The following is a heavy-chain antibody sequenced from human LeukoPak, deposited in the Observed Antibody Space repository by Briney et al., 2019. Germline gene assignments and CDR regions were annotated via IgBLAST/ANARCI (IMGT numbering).Heavy chain of an antibody. V-gene: IGHV3-23*01. J-gene: IGHJ6*02. Sequence: GGSLRLSCAASGFTFSSYSMSWVRQSPGKGLEWVSSVSASGLSTYYADSVKGRFTISRDNSKNTLYLQMNSLTADDTALYYCARRKVGPTNYYYGVDVWGQGTTVTVSS. CDR3: ARRKVGPTNYYYGVDV. CDR1: GFTFSSYS. D-gene: IGHD1-26*01. CDR2: VSASGLST.